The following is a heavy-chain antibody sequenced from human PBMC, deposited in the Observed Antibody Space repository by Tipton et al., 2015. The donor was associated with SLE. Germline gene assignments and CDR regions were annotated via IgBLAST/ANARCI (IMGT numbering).Heavy chain of an antibody. J-gene: IGHJ3*02. CDR1: GGSFSGYY. CDR2: INHSGST. Sequence: LRLSCAVYGGSFSGYYWSWIRQPPGKGLEWIGEINHSGSTNYNPSLKSRVTISVDTSKNQFSLKLSSVTAADTAVYYCARRERGQSAFDIWGQGTMVTVSS. D-gene: IGHD1-26*01. V-gene: IGHV4-34*01. CDR3: ARRERGQSAFDI.